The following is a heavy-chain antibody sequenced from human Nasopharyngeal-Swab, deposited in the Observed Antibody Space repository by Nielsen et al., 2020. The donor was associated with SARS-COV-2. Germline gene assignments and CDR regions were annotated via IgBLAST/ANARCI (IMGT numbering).Heavy chain of an antibody. J-gene: IGHJ5*02. CDR2: NYYSGST. Sequence: WIPQPPGKGLEWIGSNYYSGSTYYRPSLKRRVTIPVDTSKNQFSLKLSSVAAADTAVYYRARVGGYYDILECPWGQGTLVTVSS. CDR3: ARVGGYYDILECP. V-gene: IGHV4-39*07. D-gene: IGHD3-9*01.